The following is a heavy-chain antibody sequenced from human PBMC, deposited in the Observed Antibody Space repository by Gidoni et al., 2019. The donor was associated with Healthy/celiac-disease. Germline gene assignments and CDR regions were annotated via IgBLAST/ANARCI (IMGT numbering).Heavy chain of an antibody. CDR2: ISYDGSNK. J-gene: IGHJ6*02. CDR1: GFTFSSYG. Sequence: QVQLVESGGGVVQPGRSLRLSCAASGFTFSSYGMHWVRQAPGKGLEWVAVISYDGSNKYYADSVKGRFTISRDNSKNTLYLQMNSLRAEDTAVYYCAKDPGFGIPLLFDYYYGMDVWGQGTTVTVSS. D-gene: IGHD1-20*01. CDR3: AKDPGFGIPLLFDYYYGMDV. V-gene: IGHV3-30*18.